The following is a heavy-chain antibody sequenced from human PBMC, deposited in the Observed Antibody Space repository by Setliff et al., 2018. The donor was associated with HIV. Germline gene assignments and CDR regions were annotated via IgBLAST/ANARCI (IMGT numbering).Heavy chain of an antibody. J-gene: IGHJ6*03. V-gene: IGHV4-59*08. CDR2: IYYSGST. Sequence: PSETLSLTCTVSGGSISSYYWSWIRQPPGKGLEWIGYIYYSGSTNYNPSLKSRVTISVDTSKNQFSLKLSSVTAADTAVYYCARGFAGSVSHYYYYNMDVWGKGTTVTVSS. CDR1: GGSISSYY. CDR3: ARGFAGSVSHYYYYNMDV. D-gene: IGHD2-8*01.